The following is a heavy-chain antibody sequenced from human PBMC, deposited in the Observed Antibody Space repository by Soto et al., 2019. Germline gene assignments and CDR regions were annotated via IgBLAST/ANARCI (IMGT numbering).Heavy chain of an antibody. V-gene: IGHV1-69*13. CDR1: GGTFKSYA. Sequence: AASVKVSCKAPGGTFKSYAISWVRQAPGQGLEWMGGIIPIFGTTNYAQKFQGRVTITADESTSTAYMELSSLRSEDTAVYYCASSLMVGVSNYPKNYYYYYGMDVWGQGTTVTVSS. CDR2: IIPIFGTT. CDR3: ASSLMVGVSNYPKNYYYYYGMDV. J-gene: IGHJ6*02. D-gene: IGHD4-4*01.